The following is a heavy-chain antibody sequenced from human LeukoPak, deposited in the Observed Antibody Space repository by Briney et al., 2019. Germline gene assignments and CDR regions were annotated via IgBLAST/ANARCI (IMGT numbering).Heavy chain of an antibody. CDR1: GFTFTSSA. V-gene: IGHV1-58*01. CDR3: AAGRGRYCSSTSCSLVVSWFDP. Sequence: SVKVSCRASGFTFTSSAVQWVRQARGQRLEWIGWIVVGSGNTNYAQKFQERVTITRDMSTSTAYMELSSLRSEDTAVYYCAAGRGRYCSSTSCSLVVSWFDPWGQGTLVTVSS. CDR2: IVVGSGNT. D-gene: IGHD2-2*01. J-gene: IGHJ5*02.